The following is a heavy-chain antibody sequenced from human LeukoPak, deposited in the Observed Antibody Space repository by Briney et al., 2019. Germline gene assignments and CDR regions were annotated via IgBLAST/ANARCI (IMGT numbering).Heavy chain of an antibody. J-gene: IGHJ4*02. CDR2: IIPFLDIT. V-gene: IGHV1-69*04. CDR3: AREPIELPEGGFDY. CDR1: GDTFSNHA. D-gene: IGHD2-15*01. Sequence: SVKVSCKASGDTFSNHAINWVRQAPGQGLEWMGRIIPFLDITTSAQNSQGRVTITADKSTSTAYMELSSLRSDDTAVYYCAREPIELPEGGFDYWGQGVLVTVSS.